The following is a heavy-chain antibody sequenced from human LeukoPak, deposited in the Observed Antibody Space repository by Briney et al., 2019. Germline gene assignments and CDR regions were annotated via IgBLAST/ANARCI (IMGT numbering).Heavy chain of an antibody. CDR3: ARDLSYLWDAFDI. D-gene: IGHD2/OR15-2a*01. CDR1: GFTVSSNY. Sequence: SGGSLRLSCAASGFTVSSNYMSWVRQAPGKGLEWVSVIYSGGSTYYADSVKGRFTISRDNSKNTLYLQMNSLRAEDTAVYYCARDLSYLWDAFDIWGRGTMVTVSS. V-gene: IGHV3-66*01. CDR2: IYSGGST. J-gene: IGHJ3*02.